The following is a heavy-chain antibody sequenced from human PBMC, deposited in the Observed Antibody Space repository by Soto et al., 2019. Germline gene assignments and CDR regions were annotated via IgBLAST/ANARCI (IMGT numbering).Heavy chain of an antibody. V-gene: IGHV6-1*01. Sequence: SQTFSLTCAISGDSVSSNSAAWNRIRQSPSRGLEWLGRTYYRSKWYNDYAVSVKSRITINPDTSKNQFSLQLNSVTPEDTAVYYCARARFLEWLVDYWGQGTLVTVSS. CDR2: TYYRSKWYN. D-gene: IGHD3-3*01. CDR1: GDSVSSNSAA. J-gene: IGHJ4*02. CDR3: ARARFLEWLVDY.